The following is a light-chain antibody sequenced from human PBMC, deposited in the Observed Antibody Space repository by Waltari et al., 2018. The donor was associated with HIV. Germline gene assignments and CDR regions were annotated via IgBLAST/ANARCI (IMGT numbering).Light chain of an antibody. J-gene: IGLJ3*02. Sequence: QTVVTQEPSLTVSPGGTVTLTCTFSAGAVTSRNYPTWFQQTPGQAPRALSYSTSSRQSWTPARFSASLLGGKAALTLSGVQPEDEAEYYCLLYYGGAWVFGGGTKLTVL. CDR2: STS. CDR3: LLYYGGAWV. V-gene: IGLV7-43*01. CDR1: AGAVTSRNY.